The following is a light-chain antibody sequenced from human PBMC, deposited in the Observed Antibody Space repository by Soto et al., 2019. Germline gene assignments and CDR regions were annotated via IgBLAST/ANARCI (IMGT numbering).Light chain of an antibody. CDR1: QSVRSN. J-gene: IGKJ2*01. CDR2: DAS. Sequence: EVVMTQSPATLSVSPGERATLSCRASQSVRSNLVWYQQKPGQAPRLLIYDASTRATRIPGRFSGSGSGTEFPLIISRLQSEDFALYFCQQCNNWPYTFGPGTKLEIK. CDR3: QQCNNWPYT. V-gene: IGKV3-15*01.